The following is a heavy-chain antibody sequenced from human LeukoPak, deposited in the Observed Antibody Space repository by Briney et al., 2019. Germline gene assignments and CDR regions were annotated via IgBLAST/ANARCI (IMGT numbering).Heavy chain of an antibody. CDR3: ARAGYSSGWYEY. CDR1: GFTFSNYA. J-gene: IGHJ4*02. Sequence: GGSLRLSCAASGFTFSNYAMSWVRQAPGKGLEWVSAISGSDGSTYYADSVKGRFTISRDNSKNILHLQMSSLRTDDTAVYYCARAGYSSGWYEYWGQGTLVTVSS. CDR2: ISGSDGST. V-gene: IGHV3-23*01. D-gene: IGHD6-19*01.